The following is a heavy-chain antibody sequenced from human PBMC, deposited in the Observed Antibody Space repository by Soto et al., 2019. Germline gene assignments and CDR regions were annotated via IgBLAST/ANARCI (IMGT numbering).Heavy chain of an antibody. CDR2: IWSDGSNK. J-gene: IGHJ3*01. CDR3: AREGPISGTNPFDV. D-gene: IGHD1-20*01. V-gene: IGHV3-33*01. Sequence: QVQLVESGGGVVQPGRSLRLSCAASGFTFSNHGMHWVRQAPGKGLGWVAVIWSDGSNKDYGDSVKGRFTITRDNPKNTLSLQMDSLRAEDTAVYYCAREGPISGTNPFDVWGQGTMVTISS. CDR1: GFTFSNHG.